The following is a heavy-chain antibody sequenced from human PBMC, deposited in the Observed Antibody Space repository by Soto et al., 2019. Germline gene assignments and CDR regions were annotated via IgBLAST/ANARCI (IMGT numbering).Heavy chain of an antibody. D-gene: IGHD3-3*01. V-gene: IGHV3-49*03. Sequence: GGSLRLSCTASGFTFGDYAMSWFRQAPGKGLEWVGFIRSKAYGGTTEYAASVKGRFTISRDDSKSIAYLQMNSLKTEDTAVYYCTSPADVWSGYYPGYFDYWGQGTLVTVSS. CDR3: TSPADVWSGYYPGYFDY. CDR1: GFTFGDYA. J-gene: IGHJ4*02. CDR2: IRSKAYGGTT.